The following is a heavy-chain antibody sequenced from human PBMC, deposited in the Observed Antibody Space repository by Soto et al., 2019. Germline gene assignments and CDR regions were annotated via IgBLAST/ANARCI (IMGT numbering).Heavy chain of an antibody. D-gene: IGHD3-3*01. Sequence: GESLKISCKGSGYSFTSYWISWVRQMPGKGLEWMGRIDPSDSYTNYSPSFQGHVTISADKSISTAYLQWSSLKASDTAMYYCASYDFWSGPGLDDFDIWGQGKMVTFSS. CDR3: ASYDFWSGPGLDDFDI. V-gene: IGHV5-10-1*01. CDR2: IDPSDSYT. CDR1: GYSFTSYW. J-gene: IGHJ3*02.